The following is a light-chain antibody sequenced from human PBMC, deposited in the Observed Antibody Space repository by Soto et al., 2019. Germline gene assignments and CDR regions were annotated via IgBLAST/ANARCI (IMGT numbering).Light chain of an antibody. Sequence: DIQMTQYPSSLSASVGDRVTITCRASQGISNYLAWYQQKPGTVPKLLISAASTLQTGVPSRFSGGGSGTDFTLTISSLQPEDVATYYCQKYNSAPWTFGQGTKVDIK. J-gene: IGKJ1*01. V-gene: IGKV1-27*01. CDR3: QKYNSAPWT. CDR2: AAS. CDR1: QGISNY.